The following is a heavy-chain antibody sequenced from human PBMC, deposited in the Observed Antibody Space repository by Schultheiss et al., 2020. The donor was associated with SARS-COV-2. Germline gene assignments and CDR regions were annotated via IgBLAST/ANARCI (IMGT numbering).Heavy chain of an antibody. J-gene: IGHJ5*02. Sequence: GGSLRLSCAASGFTFSNYAMTWVRQAPGKGLEWVASISASGGSTNYADSLKGRFIISRDNSKNTLYLQMNSLRTEDTAVYYCAKPVGNYLRGWFDPWGQGTLVTVSS. CDR3: AKPVGNYLRGWFDP. D-gene: IGHD3-16*02. CDR1: GFTFSNYA. CDR2: ISASGGST. V-gene: IGHV3-23*01.